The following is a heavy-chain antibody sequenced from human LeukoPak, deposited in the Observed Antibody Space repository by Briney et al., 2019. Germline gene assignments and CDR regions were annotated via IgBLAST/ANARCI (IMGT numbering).Heavy chain of an antibody. CDR3: ASRGYSYGYHY. Sequence: EASVKVSCKASGGTFSSYAISWVRQAPGQGLEWMGGIIPIFGTANYAQKFQGRVTITADESTSTAYMELSSLRSEDTAVYYCASRGYSYGYHYWGQGTLVTVSS. J-gene: IGHJ4*02. D-gene: IGHD5-18*01. V-gene: IGHV1-69*13. CDR2: IIPIFGTA. CDR1: GGTFSSYA.